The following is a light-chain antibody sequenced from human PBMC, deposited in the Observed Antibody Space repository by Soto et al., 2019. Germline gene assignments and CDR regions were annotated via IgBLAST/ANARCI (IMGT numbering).Light chain of an antibody. CDR2: EAA. CDR3: QQYERYPLT. V-gene: IGKV1-5*01. CDR1: QTIYKW. Sequence: DIPMTQSPSTLSASIGDRVTITCRASQTIYKWLAWYQQKPQKAPKLLIFEAAALETGVSPRFSGSGSGTEFTLTISSLQPDDFATYCCQQYERYPLTFGGGTKVE. J-gene: IGKJ4*01.